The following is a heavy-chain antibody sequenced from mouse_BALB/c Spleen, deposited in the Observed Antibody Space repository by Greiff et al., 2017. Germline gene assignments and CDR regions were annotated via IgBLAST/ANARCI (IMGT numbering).Heavy chain of an antibody. V-gene: IGHV3-6*02. D-gene: IGHD2-1*01. CDR1: GYSITSGYY. Sequence: EVKLMESGPGLVKPSQSLSLTCSVTGYSITSGYYWNWIRQFPGNKLEWMGYISYDGSNNYNPSLKNRISITRDTSKNQFFLKLNSVTTEDTATYYCATYGNSNWFAYWGQGTLVTVSA. J-gene: IGHJ3*01. CDR2: ISYDGSN. CDR3: ATYGNSNWFAY.